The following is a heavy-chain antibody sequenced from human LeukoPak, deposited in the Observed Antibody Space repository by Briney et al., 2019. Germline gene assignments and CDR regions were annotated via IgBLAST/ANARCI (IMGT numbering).Heavy chain of an antibody. CDR1: GFTFSSYA. J-gene: IGHJ4*02. CDR2: ISYDGSSK. D-gene: IGHD2-2*01. CDR3: ARVTGAYVVVPAAIDY. Sequence: GGSLRLSCAASGFTFSSYAMHWVRQAPGKGLEWVAVISYDGSSKYYADSVKGRFTISRGNSKNTLYLQMNSLRAEDTAVYYCARVTGAYVVVPAAIDYWGQGTLVTVSS. V-gene: IGHV3-30*01.